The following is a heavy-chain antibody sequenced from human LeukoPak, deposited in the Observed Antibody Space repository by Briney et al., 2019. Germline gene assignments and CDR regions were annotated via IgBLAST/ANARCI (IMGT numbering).Heavy chain of an antibody. Sequence: GGSLRLSCAASGFTFSSYGMHWVRQAPGKGLEWVALISYDGSNKYSADSLKGRFTISRDNAKNSLYLQMNSLRAEDTAVYYCARDMYDNGWSSFDYWGQGTLVTVSS. CDR1: GFTFSSYG. J-gene: IGHJ4*02. CDR3: ARDMYDNGWSSFDY. D-gene: IGHD3-10*01. V-gene: IGHV3-30*03. CDR2: ISYDGSNK.